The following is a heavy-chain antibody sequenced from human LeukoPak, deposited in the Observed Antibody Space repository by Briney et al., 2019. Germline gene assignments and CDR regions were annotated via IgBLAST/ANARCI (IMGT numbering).Heavy chain of an antibody. D-gene: IGHD4-17*01. CDR2: MNPNSGNT. CDR1: GYTFTSYD. Sequence: ASVKVSCKASGYTFTSYDINWVRQATGQGLGWMGWMNPNSGNTGYAQKFQGRVTMTRNTSISTAYMELSSLRSEDTAVYYCARYNAPVTTYAFDIWGQGTMVTVSS. CDR3: ARYNAPVTTYAFDI. J-gene: IGHJ3*02. V-gene: IGHV1-8*01.